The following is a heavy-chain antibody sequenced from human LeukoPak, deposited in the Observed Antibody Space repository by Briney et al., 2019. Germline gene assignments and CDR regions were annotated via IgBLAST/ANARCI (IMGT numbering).Heavy chain of an antibody. V-gene: IGHV3-15*01. CDR3: TTETYYYGSGSYYEHPLFDY. CDR2: IKSKTDGGTT. Sequence: GGSLRLSCAASGFTFSAYNMNWVRQAPGKGLEWVGRIKSKTDGGTTDYAAPVKGRFIISREDSKNTLYLQMNSLKTDDTAVYYCTTETYYYGSGSYYEHPLFDYWSQGTLVTVSS. J-gene: IGHJ4*02. D-gene: IGHD3-10*01. CDR1: GFTFSAYN.